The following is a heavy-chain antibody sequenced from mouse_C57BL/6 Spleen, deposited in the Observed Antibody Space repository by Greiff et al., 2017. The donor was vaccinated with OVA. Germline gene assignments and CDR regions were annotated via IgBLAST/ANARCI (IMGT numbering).Heavy chain of an antibody. Sequence: QVQLQQSGAELVRPGTSVTVSCKASGYAFTNYLIEWVKQRPGQGLEWIGVINPSNGGTNYNEMFYSKATLTVDKYSNTAYMQISSLTSEDSAVYYCARTNYDYGGFAYWGPGTLVTVSA. CDR3: ARTNYDYGGFAY. V-gene: IGHV1-54*02. CDR2: INPSNGGT. D-gene: IGHD2-4*01. CDR1: GYAFTNYL. J-gene: IGHJ3*01.